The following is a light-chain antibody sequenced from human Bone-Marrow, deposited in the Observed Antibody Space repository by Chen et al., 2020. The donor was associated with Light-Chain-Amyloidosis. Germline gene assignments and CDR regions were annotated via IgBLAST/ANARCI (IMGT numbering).Light chain of an antibody. CDR3: AAWDDSRNGPV. V-gene: IGLV1-44*01. CDR2: SNN. J-gene: IGLJ2*01. CDR1: SSNIGSNT. Sequence: QSVLTQPPSASGTPGQRVTISCSGSSSNIGSNTVTWYQQLPGTAPKLLIYSNNQRPSGVPDRFSGSKSGTSASLAISGLQSEDEADYYCAAWDDSRNGPVFGGGTKLTVL.